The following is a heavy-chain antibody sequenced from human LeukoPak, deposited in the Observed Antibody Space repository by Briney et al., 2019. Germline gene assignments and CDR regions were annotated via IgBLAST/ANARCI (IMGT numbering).Heavy chain of an antibody. Sequence: GESLKISCKGSGYSFTSYWISWVRQMPGKGLEWMGRIGPSDSYTNYSPSFQGHVTISADKSISTAYLQWSSLKASDTAMYYCARPESIAAAGTPFDYWGQGTLVTVSS. D-gene: IGHD6-13*01. V-gene: IGHV5-10-1*01. J-gene: IGHJ4*02. CDR1: GYSFTSYW. CDR3: ARPESIAAAGTPFDY. CDR2: IGPSDSYT.